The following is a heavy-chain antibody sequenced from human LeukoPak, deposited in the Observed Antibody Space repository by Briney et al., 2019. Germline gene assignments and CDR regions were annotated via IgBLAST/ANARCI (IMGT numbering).Heavy chain of an antibody. CDR1: GGSISSGGYY. V-gene: IGHV4-31*03. D-gene: IGHD2-2*01. CDR2: IYYSGST. J-gene: IGHJ5*02. CDR3: ARVGLIVVVQESRFDP. Sequence: SQTLSLTCTVSGGSISSGGYYWSWIRQHPGKGLEWIGYIYYSGSTYYNPSLKSRVTISVDTSKNQFSLKLSSVTAADTAVYYCARVGLIVVVQESRFDPWGQGTLVTVSS.